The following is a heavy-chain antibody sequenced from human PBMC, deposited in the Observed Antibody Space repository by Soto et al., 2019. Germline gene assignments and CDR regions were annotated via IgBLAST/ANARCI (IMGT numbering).Heavy chain of an antibody. CDR3: LRDPGCGYGICSGLDY. J-gene: IGHJ4*02. CDR1: GLTFSRFA. Sequence: PGGSLRLSCAASGLTFSRFAMSWVRQAPGKGLEWVATIHGSGAITNYADSVRGRFTISRDNSKDTMYLQLNTLRVEDTAVYYCLRDPGCGYGICSGLDYWGQGTLVTGSS. CDR2: IHGSGAIT. D-gene: IGHD3-10*02. V-gene: IGHV3-23*01.